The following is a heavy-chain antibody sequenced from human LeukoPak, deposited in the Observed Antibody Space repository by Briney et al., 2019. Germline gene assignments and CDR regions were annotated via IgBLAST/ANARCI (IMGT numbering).Heavy chain of an antibody. CDR3: ARVGSPTNYYDSSGYYQYFDY. D-gene: IGHD3-22*01. CDR1: GGSISSGDYC. J-gene: IGHJ4*02. V-gene: IGHV4-30-4*08. Sequence: SETLSLTCTVSGGSISSGDYCWSWIRQPPGKGLEWIGYIYYSGSTYYNPSLKSRVTISVDTSKNQFSLKLSSVTAADTAVYYCARVGSPTNYYDSSGYYQYFDYWGQGTLVTVSS. CDR2: IYYSGST.